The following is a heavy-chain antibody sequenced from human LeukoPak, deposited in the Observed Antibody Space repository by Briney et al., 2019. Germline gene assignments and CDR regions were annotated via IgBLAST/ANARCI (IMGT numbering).Heavy chain of an antibody. D-gene: IGHD1-1*01. CDR2: IYYSGST. CDR3: TRDLNYYFDY. CDR1: GGSISSYY. J-gene: IGHJ4*02. Sequence: SETLSLTCTVSGGSISSYYWSWIRQPPGKGLEWIGYIYYSGSTNYNPSLKSRVTISVDTSKNQFSLKLSSVTAADTAVYYCTRDLNYYFDYWGLGTLVTVSS. V-gene: IGHV4-59*01.